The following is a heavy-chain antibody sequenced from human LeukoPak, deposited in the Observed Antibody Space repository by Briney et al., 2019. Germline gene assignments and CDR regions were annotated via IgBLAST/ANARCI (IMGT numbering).Heavy chain of an antibody. CDR3: AREGLVRGLDY. V-gene: IGHV3-21*01. Sequence: GGSLRLSCSASGFTFSSYGMHWVRQAPGKGLEWVSSISSSSSYIYYADSVKGRFTISRDNAKNSLYLQMNSLRAEDTAVYYCAREGLVRGLDYWGQGTLVTVSS. J-gene: IGHJ4*02. CDR1: GFTFSSYG. CDR2: ISSSSSYI. D-gene: IGHD3-10*01.